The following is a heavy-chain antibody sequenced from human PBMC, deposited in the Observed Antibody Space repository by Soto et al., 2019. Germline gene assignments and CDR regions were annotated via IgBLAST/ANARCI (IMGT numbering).Heavy chain of an antibody. CDR2: MNPINGAT. CDR3: GRGPSPRAPAGGTPYYYAMDV. V-gene: IGHV1-8*02. Sequence: SVKVSCKASGYDFPSYDINWVRQASGQGLEWMGWMNPINGATGTARRFQGRVSLSRNTATGTAYLELTSLRSDDTAVYYCGRGPSPRAPAGGTPYYYAMDVWGQGTTVTVSS. J-gene: IGHJ6*02. CDR1: GYDFPSYD. D-gene: IGHD6-13*01.